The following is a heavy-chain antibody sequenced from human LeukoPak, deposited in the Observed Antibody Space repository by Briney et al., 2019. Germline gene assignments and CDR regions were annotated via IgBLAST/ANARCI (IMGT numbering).Heavy chain of an antibody. CDR1: GDSISSANYY. CDR2: IYFSGST. V-gene: IGHV4-39*07. Sequence: SETLSLTCTVSGDSISSANYYWGWVRQPPGKGLEWIGSIYFSGSTYYNPSLKSRVTISVETSKIQFSLKLSSVTAADTAVYYCARDSCSSTSCRKKFDNWGQGTLVTVSS. J-gene: IGHJ4*02. CDR3: ARDSCSSTSCRKKFDN. D-gene: IGHD2-2*01.